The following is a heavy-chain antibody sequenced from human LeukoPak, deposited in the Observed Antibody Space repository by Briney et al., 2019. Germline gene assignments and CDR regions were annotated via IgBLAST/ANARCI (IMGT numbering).Heavy chain of an antibody. CDR3: AREGELLGKGFDY. CDR2: INSVSSYI. D-gene: IGHD1-26*01. V-gene: IGHV3-21*04. Sequence: PGGSLRLSCAASGFTLSSYSMNWVRQAPGKGLEWVSSINSVSSYIYYAESVKGRFTISRDNGKNSLYLQMNSLRSEDTALYYCAREGELLGKGFDYWGQGTLVTVSS. CDR1: GFTLSSYS. J-gene: IGHJ4*02.